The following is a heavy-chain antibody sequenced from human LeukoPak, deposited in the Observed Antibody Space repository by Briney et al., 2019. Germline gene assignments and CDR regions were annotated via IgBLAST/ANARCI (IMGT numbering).Heavy chain of an antibody. D-gene: IGHD6-13*01. J-gene: IGHJ4*02. CDR2: IYYSGST. Sequence: SETLSLPCTVSGGSISSTSYYWGWIRHPPGKGLGWIGSIYYSGSTYYNPSLKSRVTISVDTSKNQFSLKLNSVTASDTAVYYCARLLVSRYYFDYWGQGTLVTVSS. CDR3: ARLLVSRYYFDY. CDR1: GGSISSTSYY. V-gene: IGHV4-39*01.